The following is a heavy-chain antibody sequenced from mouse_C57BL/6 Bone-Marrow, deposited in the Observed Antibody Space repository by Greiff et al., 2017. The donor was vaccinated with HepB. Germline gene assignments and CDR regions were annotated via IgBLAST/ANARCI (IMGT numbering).Heavy chain of an antibody. CDR3: ARVYSNYLGYAMDY. Sequence: DVMLVESGGGLVQSGRSLRLSCATSGFTFSDFYMEWVRQAPGKGLEWIAASRNKANDYTTEYSASVKGRFIVSRDTSQSILYLQMNALRAEDTAIYYSARVYSNYLGYAMDYWGQGTSVTVSS. V-gene: IGHV7-1*01. CDR1: GFTFSDFY. CDR2: SRNKANDYTT. D-gene: IGHD2-5*01. J-gene: IGHJ4*01.